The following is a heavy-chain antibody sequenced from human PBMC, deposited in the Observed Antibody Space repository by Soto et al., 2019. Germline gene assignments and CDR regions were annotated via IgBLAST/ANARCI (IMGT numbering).Heavy chain of an antibody. CDR2: INPNSGGT. CDR3: ASSSFLRSGDLFHGLDV. CDR1: GYTFTGYY. J-gene: IGHJ6*02. V-gene: IGHV1-2*04. D-gene: IGHD3-10*01. Sequence: ASVKVSCKASGYTFTGYYMHWVRQAPGQGLEWMGWINPNSGGTNYAQKFQGWVTMTRDTSISTAYMELTSVTAEDTALYFCASSSFLRSGDLFHGLDVWGQGTTVTVSS.